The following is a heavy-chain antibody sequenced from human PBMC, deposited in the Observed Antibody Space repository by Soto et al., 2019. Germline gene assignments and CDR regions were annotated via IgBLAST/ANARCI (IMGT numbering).Heavy chain of an antibody. Sequence: GESLNISRSGSGSIFTSYWIGWVRQMPGKGLEWMGIIYPGDSNTRYSPSFQGQVTISADKSIWTAYLQWSSLKASDTAMYYCARQGYCSSTSCYTVDYWGQGTLVTVSS. CDR2: IYPGDSNT. V-gene: IGHV5-51*01. CDR1: GSIFTSYW. CDR3: ARQGYCSSTSCYTVDY. J-gene: IGHJ4*02. D-gene: IGHD2-2*02.